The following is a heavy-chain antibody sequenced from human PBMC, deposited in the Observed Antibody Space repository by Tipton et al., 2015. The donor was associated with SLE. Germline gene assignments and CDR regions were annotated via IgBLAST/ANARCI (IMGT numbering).Heavy chain of an antibody. CDR3: ASPRGGGYSGYAPFDY. Sequence: QSGAEVKKPGASVKVSCKASGYTFTGSYMHWMRQAPGQGLEWMGRINPNSGGTNYAQKFQGRVTMTRDTSNSTAYMELSRLRSDDTAVYYCASPRGGGYSGYAPFDYWGQGTLVTVSS. CDR1: GYTFTGSY. V-gene: IGHV1-2*06. J-gene: IGHJ4*02. D-gene: IGHD5-12*01. CDR2: INPNSGGT.